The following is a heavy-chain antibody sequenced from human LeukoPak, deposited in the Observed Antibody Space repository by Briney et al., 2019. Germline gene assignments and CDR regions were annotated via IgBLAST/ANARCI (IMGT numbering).Heavy chain of an antibody. CDR3: RLERDGDAFDI. J-gene: IGHJ3*02. CDR2: INPSGGST. D-gene: IGHD1-1*01. Sequence: ASVKVSCKASGYTFTSYYMHWVRQAPGQGLEWMGTINPSGGSTSYAQKFQGRVTMTRDTSTSTVYMELSSLRSEDTAVYYCRLERDGDAFDIWGQGTMVTVSS. V-gene: IGHV1-46*01. CDR1: GYTFTSYY.